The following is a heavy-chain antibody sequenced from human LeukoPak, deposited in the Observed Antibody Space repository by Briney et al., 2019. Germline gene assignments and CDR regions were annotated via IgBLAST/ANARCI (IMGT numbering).Heavy chain of an antibody. CDR3: VNIQLASPDI. V-gene: IGHV3-30*02. CDR2: VRYDGSDK. D-gene: IGHD5-18*01. Sequence: GGSLRLSCAASGFTFSNHGIHWVRQAPGKGLEWVAFVRYDGSDKYYADSVKGRFTISRDNSKNSVYVQMNSLRAEDTAVYYCVNIQLASPDIWGQGTMVTVSS. J-gene: IGHJ3*02. CDR1: GFTFSNHG.